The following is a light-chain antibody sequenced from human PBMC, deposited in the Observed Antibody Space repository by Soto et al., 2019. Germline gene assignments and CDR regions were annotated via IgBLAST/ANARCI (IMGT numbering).Light chain of an antibody. V-gene: IGLV1-44*01. CDR2: AND. Sequence: QAVVTQPRSVSGTLGQRVTISCSGSNSNIGSNRVKWFQQFPGLAPRSLIYANDQRPAGVPDRFSGSKSGTSASLAISGLQSDDEAHYYCATWDGSLNAVVFGGGTKLTVL. CDR1: NSNIGSNR. CDR3: ATWDGSLNAVV. J-gene: IGLJ3*02.